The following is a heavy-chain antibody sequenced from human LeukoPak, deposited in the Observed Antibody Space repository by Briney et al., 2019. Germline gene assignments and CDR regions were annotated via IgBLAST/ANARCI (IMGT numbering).Heavy chain of an antibody. CDR2: ISACNGNS. V-gene: IGHV1-18*01. D-gene: IGHD6-19*01. CDR1: GSVFTYYG. Sequence: ASVKVSCKASGSVFTYYGFSWVRQAAGQGLEWVGWISACNGNSDYAQKFQSRVTMTTDKSTSTVYMELRSLTSDDTAVYYCARDLVAVTGRGDTFDIWGQGTMVTVSS. CDR3: ARDLVAVTGRGDTFDI. J-gene: IGHJ3*02.